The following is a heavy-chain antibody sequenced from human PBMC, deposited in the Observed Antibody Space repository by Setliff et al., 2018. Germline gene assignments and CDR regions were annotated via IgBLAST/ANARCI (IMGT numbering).Heavy chain of an antibody. CDR3: ATYSLAHYDSSGYYDY. Sequence: KTSETLSLTCTVSGGSISSYYWSWIRQPAGKGLEWIGHIYIGGSANYNPSLKSRVTMSIDTSKNQFSLKLSSVTAADTAVYYCATYSLAHYDSSGYYDYWGQGTLVTVSS. D-gene: IGHD3-22*01. V-gene: IGHV4-4*07. CDR1: GGSISSYY. CDR2: IYIGGSA. J-gene: IGHJ4*02.